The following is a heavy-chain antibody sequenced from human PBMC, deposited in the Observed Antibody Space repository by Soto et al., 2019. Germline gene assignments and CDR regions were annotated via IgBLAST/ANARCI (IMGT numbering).Heavy chain of an antibody. Sequence: ASVKVSCKASGYTFSGFYMHWVRQAPGQGLEWMGWINPNSGGTKYAEKFRGRVTMTRDTSISTAYVELSRLTSDDTAVYYCASAAVTGTAGLDFWGQGTLVTVSS. CDR2: INPNSGGT. D-gene: IGHD6-19*01. CDR1: GYTFSGFY. J-gene: IGHJ4*02. CDR3: ASAAVTGTAGLDF. V-gene: IGHV1-2*02.